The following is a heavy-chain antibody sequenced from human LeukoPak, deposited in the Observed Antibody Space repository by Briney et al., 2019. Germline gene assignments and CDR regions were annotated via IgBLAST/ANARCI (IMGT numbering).Heavy chain of an antibody. V-gene: IGHV1-18*01. CDR2: ISAYNGNT. Sequence: ASVKVSCKASGYTLTSYGISWVRQAPGQGLEWMGWISAYNGNTNYAQKLQGRVTMTTDTSTSTAYMELRSLRSDDTAVYYCARVRDDYGDYRYDYWGQGTLVTVSS. CDR3: ARVRDDYGDYRYDY. D-gene: IGHD4-17*01. CDR1: GYTLTSYG. J-gene: IGHJ4*02.